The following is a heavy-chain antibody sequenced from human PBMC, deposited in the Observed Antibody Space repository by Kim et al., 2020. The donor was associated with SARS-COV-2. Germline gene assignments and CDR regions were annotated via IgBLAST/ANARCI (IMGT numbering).Heavy chain of an antibody. CDR1: GFSFGIYA. V-gene: IGHV3-23*01. Sequence: GGSLRLSCAASGFSFGIYAMSWVRQAPGKGREWVSTIGGLDGGIFHADSVKGRFTISRDNSKNTLYLQMTNLKTEDTATYYCARRPGTAAAGTAHFDPWGQGTRVTVSS. CDR3: ARRPGTAAAGTAHFDP. D-gene: IGHD6-13*01. J-gene: IGHJ5*02. CDR2: IGGLDGGI.